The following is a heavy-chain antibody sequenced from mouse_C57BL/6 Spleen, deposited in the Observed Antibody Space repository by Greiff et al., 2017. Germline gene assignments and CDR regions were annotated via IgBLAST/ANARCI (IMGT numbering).Heavy chain of an antibody. CDR2: INPSSGYT. CDR3: ARGDYDPAWFAD. J-gene: IGHJ3*01. D-gene: IGHD2-4*01. Sequence: VQLQQPGAELAKPGASVKLSCKASGYTFTSYWMHWVKQRPGQGLEWIGYINPSSGYTKYNQKFKDKATLTADKSSSTAYMQLSSLTYEDSAVYDCARGDYDPAWFADWGQGTLVTVSA. CDR1: GYTFTSYW. V-gene: IGHV1-7*01.